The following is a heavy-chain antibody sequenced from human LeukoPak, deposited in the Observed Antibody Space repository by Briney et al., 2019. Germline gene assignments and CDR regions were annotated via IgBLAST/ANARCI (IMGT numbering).Heavy chain of an antibody. V-gene: IGHV5-51*01. CDR2: IYPGDSDT. CDR1: GYSFTSYW. D-gene: IGHD3-10*01. Sequence: GESLKISCKGSGYSFTSYWIGWVRQMPGKGLEWMGIIYPGDSDTRYSPSFQGQVTISADKSISTAYLQWSSLKASDTAMYYCARHKREYYYGSGSYYNGFDYWGQGTLVTVSS. CDR3: ARHKREYYYGSGSYYNGFDY. J-gene: IGHJ4*02.